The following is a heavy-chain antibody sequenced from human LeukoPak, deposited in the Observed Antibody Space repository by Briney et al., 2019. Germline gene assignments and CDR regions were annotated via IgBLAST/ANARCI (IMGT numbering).Heavy chain of an antibody. V-gene: IGHV1-69*13. CDR3: ARHPYYYESSTYLRHDAFDI. CDR2: IIPIFGTT. Sequence: SVKVSRKASGGTFSSYAISWVRQAPGQGLEWMGGIIPIFGTTNYAQKFQGRVTITADESTSTAYMELSSLRSEDTAVYYCARHPYYYESSTYLRHDAFDIWGQGTMVTVSS. CDR1: GGTFSSYA. J-gene: IGHJ3*02. D-gene: IGHD3-22*01.